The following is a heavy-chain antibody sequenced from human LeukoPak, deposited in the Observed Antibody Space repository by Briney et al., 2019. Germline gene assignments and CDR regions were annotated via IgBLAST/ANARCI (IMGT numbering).Heavy chain of an antibody. CDR2: IKQDGSEK. Sequence: PGGSLRLSCAASGFTFSSYWMSWVRQAPGKGLEWVANIKQDGSEKYYVDSVKGRFTISRDNAKNSLYLQMNSLRAEDTAVYYCARDQGNYDFWSGYSVYYYYMDGWGKGPTVTVSS. CDR1: GFTFSSYW. D-gene: IGHD3-3*01. CDR3: ARDQGNYDFWSGYSVYYYYMDG. V-gene: IGHV3-7*01. J-gene: IGHJ6*03.